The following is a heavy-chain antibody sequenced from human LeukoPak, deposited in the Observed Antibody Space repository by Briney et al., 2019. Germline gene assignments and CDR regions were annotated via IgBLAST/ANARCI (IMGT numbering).Heavy chain of an antibody. CDR2: VYYSGST. CDR1: GGSISSSSYY. V-gene: IGHV4-39*01. Sequence: PSETLSLTCTVSGGSISSSSYYWGWIRQPPGKGLEWIGSVYYSGSTYYNPSLKSRVTISVDTSKIQFSLRLSSVTAADTAVYYCARHSSGYYYSFDYWGLGTLVTVSS. CDR3: ARHSSGYYYSFDY. J-gene: IGHJ4*02. D-gene: IGHD3-22*01.